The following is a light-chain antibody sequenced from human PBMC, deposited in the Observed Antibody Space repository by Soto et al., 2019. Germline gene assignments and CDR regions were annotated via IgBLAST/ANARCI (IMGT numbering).Light chain of an antibody. CDR2: DAS. CDR1: QSVISW. J-gene: IGKJ4*01. Sequence: DIQMTQSPSTLSASVGDRVTITFRASQSVISWLAWYQQKPGRAPKFLIYDASSLESGVPSRFSGSGSGTEFTLTISNLQTDAFATYYCQQYDNYPLNFGGGTKVEI. V-gene: IGKV1-5*01. CDR3: QQYDNYPLN.